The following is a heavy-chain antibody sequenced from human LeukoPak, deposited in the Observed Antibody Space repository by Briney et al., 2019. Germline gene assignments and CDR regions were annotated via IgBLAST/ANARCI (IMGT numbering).Heavy chain of an antibody. J-gene: IGHJ5*02. CDR2: IRYDGSNK. D-gene: IGHD3-9*01. CDR3: ARAILTGYYSGNWFDP. CDR1: GFTFSSYG. Sequence: PGGSLRLSCEASGFTFSSYGMHWVRQAPGKGLEWVAFIRYDGSNKYYADSVKGRFTISRDNAKNSLYLQMNSLRAGDTAVYYCARAILTGYYSGNWFDPWGQGTLVTVSS. V-gene: IGHV3-30*02.